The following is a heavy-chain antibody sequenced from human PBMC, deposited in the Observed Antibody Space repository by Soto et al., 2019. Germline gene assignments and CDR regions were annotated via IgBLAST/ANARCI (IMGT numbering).Heavy chain of an antibody. J-gene: IGHJ4*02. D-gene: IGHD3-10*01. CDR3: ARDGAGYYGSGSYSQKYFDY. V-gene: IGHV1-18*01. CDR2: ISAYNGNT. CDR1: GYTFTTYG. Sequence: ASVKVSCKASGYTFTTYGITWVRQAPGQVLEWMGWISAYNGNTNYAQKLQGRVTMTTDTSTSTAYMELRSLRSDDTAVYYCARDGAGYYGSGSYSQKYFDYWGQGTLVTVSS.